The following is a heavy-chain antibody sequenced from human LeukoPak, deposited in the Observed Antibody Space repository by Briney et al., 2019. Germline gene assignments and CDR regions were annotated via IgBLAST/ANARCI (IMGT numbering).Heavy chain of an antibody. CDR1: GFTFSSYA. CDR3: AKEPYDSSGYYSFDY. V-gene: IGHV3-23*01. J-gene: IGHJ4*02. D-gene: IGHD3-22*01. CDR2: ISGSGGST. Sequence: PGGSLRLSCVASGFTFSSYAMSWVRQAPGKGLEWVSAISGSGGSTYYADSVKGRFTISRDNSKNTLYVEMNSLRAEDTAVYYCAKEPYDSSGYYSFDYWGQGTLVTVSS.